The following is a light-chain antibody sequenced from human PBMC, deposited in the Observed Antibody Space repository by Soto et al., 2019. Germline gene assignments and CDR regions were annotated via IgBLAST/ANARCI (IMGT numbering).Light chain of an antibody. J-gene: IGKJ1*01. CDR2: TAS. CDR3: QQHNGYSERM. Sequence: SVGDIVTMTCPASQSISSSLAWYQQKPGEAPKLLSYTASTLKSGVPSRFVGSGSGKEFTLTISSLQPDDFATYYCQQHNGYSERMFGQGTKVDNK. CDR1: QSISSS. V-gene: IGKV1-5*03.